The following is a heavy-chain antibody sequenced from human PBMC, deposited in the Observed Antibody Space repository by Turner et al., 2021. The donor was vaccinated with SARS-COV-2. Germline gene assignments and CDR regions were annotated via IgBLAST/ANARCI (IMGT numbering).Heavy chain of an antibody. CDR3: TRDVTSCSSASCPFDY. V-gene: IGHV1-46*03. D-gene: IGHD2-2*01. Sequence: QVQLVQSGAEVEKPGASVKVSCKASGYTFTNYYIHWARQAPGQGLEWMGIINPSGGSTTYAQKFQGRVTMTRDTSTSTFYMELSSLRSEDTAVYYCTRDVTSCSSASCPFDYWGQGTLVTVSS. CDR1: GYTFTNYY. J-gene: IGHJ4*02. CDR2: INPSGGST.